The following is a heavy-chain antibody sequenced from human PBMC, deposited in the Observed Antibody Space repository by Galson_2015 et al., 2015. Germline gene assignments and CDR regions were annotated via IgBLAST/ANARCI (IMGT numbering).Heavy chain of an antibody. V-gene: IGHV3-15*01. CDR3: TTGAYDFDG. J-gene: IGHJ4*02. Sequence: SLRLSCAGSGFTFSNAWMTWVRQAPGKGLEWVGRIKSKSDGGTTDYAAPVKGRFTISRDDSKNTLFLQMNSLKIGDTAVYYCTTGAYDFDGWGQGTLVTVSS. CDR2: IKSKSDGGTT. CDR1: GFTFSNAW. D-gene: IGHD4-17*01.